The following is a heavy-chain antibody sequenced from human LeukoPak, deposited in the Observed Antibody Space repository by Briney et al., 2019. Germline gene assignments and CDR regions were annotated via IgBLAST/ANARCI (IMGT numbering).Heavy chain of an antibody. D-gene: IGHD3-10*01. Sequence: GGSLRLSCAASGFTFSSYPMSWVRQAPGKGLEWLAYISSSSSNIYYADSVRGRFTISRDNAKNSLYLQMNSLRAEDTAVYYCARRPITMVRGVQLRPYIDYWGQGTLVTVSS. V-gene: IGHV3-48*01. J-gene: IGHJ4*02. CDR1: GFTFSSYP. CDR2: ISSSSSNI. CDR3: ARRPITMVRGVQLRPYIDY.